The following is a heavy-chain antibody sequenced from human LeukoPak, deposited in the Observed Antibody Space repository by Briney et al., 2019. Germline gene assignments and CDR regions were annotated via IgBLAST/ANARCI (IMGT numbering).Heavy chain of an antibody. CDR3: ARVTLDNWNDGGEFDY. Sequence: GASVKVSCKASGYTFTSYGISWVRQAPGQGLEWMGGIIPIFGTANYAQKFQGRVTITADESTSTAYMELSSLRSEDTAVYYCARVTLDNWNDGGEFDYWGQGTLVTVSS. CDR2: IIPIFGTA. V-gene: IGHV1-69*13. D-gene: IGHD1-1*01. J-gene: IGHJ4*02. CDR1: GYTFTSYG.